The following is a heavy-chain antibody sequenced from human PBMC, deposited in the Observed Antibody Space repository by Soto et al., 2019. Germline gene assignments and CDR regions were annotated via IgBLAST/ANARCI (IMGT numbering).Heavy chain of an antibody. D-gene: IGHD3-10*01. CDR1: GGTFSSLA. CDR2: LVPVFGTA. Sequence: QVQLVQSGAEVKKPGSSVKVSCKASGGTFSSLAISWVRQARGQGLEWMGGLVPVFGTANYAQKFQDRVTITADKSTSTSYMELSSLRSEDTAVYYCARSPGVFDYWGQGTLVTVSS. V-gene: IGHV1-69*06. CDR3: ARSPGVFDY. J-gene: IGHJ4*02.